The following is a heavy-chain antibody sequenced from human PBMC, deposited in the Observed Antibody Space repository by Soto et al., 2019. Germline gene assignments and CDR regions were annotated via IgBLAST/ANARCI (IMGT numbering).Heavy chain of an antibody. Sequence: GGPLRLSCAASGFTCSSYIMNWVRQAPGKGLEWVSYISSSSSTIYYADSVKGRFTISRDNAKNSLYLQMNSLRDEDTAVYYCARDILPGYYGMDVWGQGTTVTVSS. V-gene: IGHV3-48*02. CDR2: ISSSSSTI. CDR3: ARDILPGYYGMDV. J-gene: IGHJ6*02. CDR1: GFTCSSYI.